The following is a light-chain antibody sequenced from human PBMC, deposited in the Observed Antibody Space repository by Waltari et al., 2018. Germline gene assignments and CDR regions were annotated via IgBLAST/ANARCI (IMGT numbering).Light chain of an antibody. CDR2: EVI. CDR3: CSYARSGTYV. J-gene: IGLJ1*01. CDR1: NMYGGNYNL. V-gene: IGLV2-23*02. Sequence: QSALTQPASVSGTPGQSIAISCTGTNMYGGNYNLVSWYQHHPGEAPELMICEVIKRPSVVSNRVSGPKSGNTASLTISGRQAEDEADYDCCSYARSGTYVFGTGTKVTVL.